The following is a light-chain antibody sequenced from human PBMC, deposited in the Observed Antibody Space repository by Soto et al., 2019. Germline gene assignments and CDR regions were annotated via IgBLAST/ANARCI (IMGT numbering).Light chain of an antibody. J-gene: IGLJ2*01. Sequence: QSVLTQPASVSGSPGQSITISCTGTSSDVGGYNYVSWYQQHPGKPPKLMIYEVSNRPSGVSNRFSGSKSVNTASLTISGLQAEYEADYYCSSYTSSSTLEVFGGGTKLTVL. V-gene: IGLV2-14*01. CDR2: EVS. CDR1: SSDVGGYNY. CDR3: SSYTSSSTLEV.